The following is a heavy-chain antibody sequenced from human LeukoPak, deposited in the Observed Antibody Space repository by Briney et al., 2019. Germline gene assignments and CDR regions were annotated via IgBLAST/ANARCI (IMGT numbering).Heavy chain of an antibody. CDR3: AKDHQDYYGSGSFYRGGFFDY. V-gene: IGHV3-23*01. J-gene: IGHJ4*02. D-gene: IGHD3-10*01. Sequence: GGSLRLSCVASGFIFSSYAMSWVRQAPGKGLEWVSAISGSGGSTYYADSVKGRFTIPRDNSKNTLYLQMNSLRAEDTAVYYCAKDHQDYYGSGSFYRGGFFDYWGQGTPVTVSS. CDR2: ISGSGGST. CDR1: GFIFSSYA.